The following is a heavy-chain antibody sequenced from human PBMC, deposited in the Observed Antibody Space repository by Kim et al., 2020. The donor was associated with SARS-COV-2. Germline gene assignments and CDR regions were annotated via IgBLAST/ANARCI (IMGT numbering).Heavy chain of an antibody. CDR3: ARHQASPAMIPRGWFDP. D-gene: IGHD2-2*01. CDR2: IFYSGST. V-gene: IGHV4-39*01. Sequence: SETLSLTCTVSGASISNNSYYWGWIRQPPGKGLEWIGSIFYSGSTYHNPSLKSRVTISVDTSKNQFSLKLRSVTAADTAVYYCARHQASPAMIPRGWFDPWGQGTLVTVSS. J-gene: IGHJ5*02. CDR1: GASISNNSYY.